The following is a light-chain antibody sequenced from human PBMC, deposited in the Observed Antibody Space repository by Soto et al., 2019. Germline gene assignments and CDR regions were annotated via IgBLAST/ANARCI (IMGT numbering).Light chain of an antibody. J-gene: IGLJ2*01. CDR2: DNY. Sequence: QSVLTQPPSVSAAPGQKVTISCSGSNSNIGNNYVSWYQQVPGAAPKLVIYDNYKRPSGVPDRFSASKPGTSATLGITGLQTGDEAVYYCAAWDNSLSGVIFGGGTKLTVL. CDR3: AAWDNSLSGVI. CDR1: NSNIGNNY. V-gene: IGLV1-51*01.